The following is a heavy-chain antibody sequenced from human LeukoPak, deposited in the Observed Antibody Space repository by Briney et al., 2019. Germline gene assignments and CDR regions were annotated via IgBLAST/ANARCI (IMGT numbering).Heavy chain of an antibody. V-gene: IGHV3-53*01. D-gene: IGHD3-9*01. Sequence: GGSLRLSCAASGFTVSRNDMGWVRQAPGKGLEWVSVIYRGDTTYYADSVKGRFTLSRDNSKNTLYLQMNSLRAEDAAVYYCARAQGYFDWDYYFDYWGQGTLVTVYS. CDR3: ARAQGYFDWDYYFDY. CDR1: GFTVSRND. CDR2: IYRGDTT. J-gene: IGHJ4*02.